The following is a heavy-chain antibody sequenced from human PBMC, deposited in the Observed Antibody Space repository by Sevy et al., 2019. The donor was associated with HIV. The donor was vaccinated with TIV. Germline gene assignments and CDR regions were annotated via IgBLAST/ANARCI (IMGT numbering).Heavy chain of an antibody. D-gene: IGHD3-10*01. J-gene: IGHJ3*02. CDR1: GFTFNSYT. V-gene: IGHV3-21*01. CDR2: ISFSSNYI. Sequence: GGSLRLSCAASGFTFNSYTMNWVRQAPGKGLEWVSSISFSSNYIYYADSVKGRFTISRDNAQNSLYLQMNSLRAEDTAIYYCPRPYGSGSWEAFDIWGQGTMVTVSS. CDR3: PRPYGSGSWEAFDI.